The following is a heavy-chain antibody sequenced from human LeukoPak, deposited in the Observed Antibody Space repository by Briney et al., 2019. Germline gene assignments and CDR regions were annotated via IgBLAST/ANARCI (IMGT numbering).Heavy chain of an antibody. D-gene: IGHD2-21*01. CDR2: IGISSGNT. CDR1: GFPFSDYS. V-gene: IGHV3-48*04. Sequence: GGSLRLSCTASGFPFSDYSMNWVRQAPGKGLEWISYIGISSGNTKYADSVKGRFTISADNARNSLYLQMNSLRAEDTAVYYCARDLVVGRNYWGQGTLVTVSS. J-gene: IGHJ4*02. CDR3: ARDLVVGRNY.